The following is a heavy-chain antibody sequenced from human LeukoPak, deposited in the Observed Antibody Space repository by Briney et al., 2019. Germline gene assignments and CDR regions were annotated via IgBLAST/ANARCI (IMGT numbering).Heavy chain of an antibody. D-gene: IGHD3-22*01. CDR2: VTASARRT. Sequence: GGSLRFSCEASAFTFSNYAMSWVRQAPGKGLECVSTVTASARRTYYADSVQGRFTISRDNSNNTLFRQVNSLRADDTAVYHCAKWGFSHRSGANFHSWGQGTLVTVSS. CDR1: AFTFSNYA. CDR3: AKWGFSHRSGANFHS. V-gene: IGHV3-23*01. J-gene: IGHJ4*02.